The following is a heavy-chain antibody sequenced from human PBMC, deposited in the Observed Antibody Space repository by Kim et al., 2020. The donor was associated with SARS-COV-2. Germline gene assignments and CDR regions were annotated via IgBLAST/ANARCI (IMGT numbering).Heavy chain of an antibody. CDR2: ISGSGGST. CDR3: AKYCSGGSCNYLHYYGMDV. V-gene: IGHV3-23*01. Sequence: GGSLRLSCAASGFTFSSYAMSWVRQAPGKGLEWVSAISGSGGSTYYADSVKGRFTISRDISKNTLYLQMNSLRAEDTAVYYCAKYCSGGSCNYLHYYGMDVWGQGTTVTGSS. CDR1: GFTFSSYA. J-gene: IGHJ6*02. D-gene: IGHD2-15*01.